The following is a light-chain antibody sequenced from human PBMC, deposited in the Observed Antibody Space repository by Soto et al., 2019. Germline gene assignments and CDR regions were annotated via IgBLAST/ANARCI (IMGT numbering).Light chain of an antibody. CDR1: SSDVGSYNL. J-gene: IGLJ1*01. CDR2: DGS. V-gene: IGLV2-23*03. Sequence: QSVLTQPASMSGSPGQSITISCTGTSSDVGSYNLVSWYQQFPDKAPKLIIYDGSERPSGVSDRFSGSKSGNTASLTISGLRAEDEAEYHCSSYAGSYTFVFGTGTKATVL. CDR3: SSYAGSYTFV.